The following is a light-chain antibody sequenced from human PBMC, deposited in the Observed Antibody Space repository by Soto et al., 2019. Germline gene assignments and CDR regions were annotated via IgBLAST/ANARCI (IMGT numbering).Light chain of an antibody. CDR3: QQLNSYPIT. V-gene: IGKV1-17*01. Sequence: DIHLTKSPSSLSRSLGARVTITFQGIQGIINDLGWYQQKPGKAPKRLIYAASSFQSGVPSMFSGSGSGTEFTLTISSLQPEDIATYYSQQLNSYPITFGQGARLEIK. CDR1: QGIIND. J-gene: IGKJ5*01. CDR2: AAS.